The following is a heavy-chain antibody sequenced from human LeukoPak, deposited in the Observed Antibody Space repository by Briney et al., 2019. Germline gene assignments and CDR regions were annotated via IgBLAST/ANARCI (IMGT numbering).Heavy chain of an antibody. Sequence: PSETLSLTCTVSGGSISSYYWSWIRQPPGQGLEWIGYIYYSGSTNYNASLKSRGTISVDTSQNQFSLKLSSVTAADTAVYYCARDNGAPGDYYYGMGVWGQGTTVTVSS. J-gene: IGHJ6*02. CDR2: IYYSGST. D-gene: IGHD2-8*01. V-gene: IGHV4-59*12. CDR3: ARDNGAPGDYYYGMGV. CDR1: GGSISSYY.